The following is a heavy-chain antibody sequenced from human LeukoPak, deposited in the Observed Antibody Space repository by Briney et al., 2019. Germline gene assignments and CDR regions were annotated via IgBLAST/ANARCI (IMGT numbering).Heavy chain of an antibody. V-gene: IGHV3-23*01. CDR3: ATAPILRGEGGEHYKFGMDV. CDR2: ISGSGGSR. J-gene: IGHJ6*02. CDR1: GFTFSRYA. Sequence: GGSLRLSCAASGFTFSRYAMSWVRQAPGKGLEWVSAISGSGGSRSYADSVKGRFTVSRDNSKNTLYLQMNSLRAEDTAVYYCATAPILRGEGGEHYKFGMDVWGRGTTVIVSS. D-gene: IGHD2-2*02.